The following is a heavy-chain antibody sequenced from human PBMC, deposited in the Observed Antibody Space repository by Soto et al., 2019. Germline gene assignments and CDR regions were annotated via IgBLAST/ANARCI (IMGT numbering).Heavy chain of an antibody. CDR2: INHSGST. D-gene: IGHD4-17*01. V-gene: IGHV4-34*01. CDR3: ASCYGDYWYFDL. CDR1: GGSFSGYY. J-gene: IGHJ2*01. Sequence: SETLSLTCAVYGGSFSGYYWSWIRQPPGKGLEWIGEINHSGSTNYNPSLKSRFTISVDTSKNQFSLKLSSVTAADTAVYYCASCYGDYWYFDLWGRGTLVTVSS.